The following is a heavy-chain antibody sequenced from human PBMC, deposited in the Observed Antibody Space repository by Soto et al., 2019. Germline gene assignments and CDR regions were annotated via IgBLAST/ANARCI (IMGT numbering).Heavy chain of an antibody. CDR2: ISAYNGNT. D-gene: IGHD2-2*01. J-gene: IGHJ5*02. CDR3: ARGGYCSSTSCPNWFDP. V-gene: IGHV1-18*01. CDR1: GYTFTSYG. Sequence: ASVKVSCKASGYTFTSYGISWVRQAPGQGLEWMGWISAYNGNTNYAQKLQGRVTMTTGASTSTAYMELRSLRSDDTAVYYCARGGYCSSTSCPNWFDPWGQGTLVTVSS.